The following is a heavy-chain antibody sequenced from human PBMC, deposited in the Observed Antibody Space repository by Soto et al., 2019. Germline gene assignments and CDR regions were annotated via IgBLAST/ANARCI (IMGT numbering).Heavy chain of an antibody. CDR2: ISHDGSNK. V-gene: IGHV3-30*18. J-gene: IGHJ6*02. CDR3: AKVLGYSSGWYGYYGMDF. D-gene: IGHD6-13*01. CDR1: GFTFSIYG. Sequence: QTGGSLRLACAASGFTFSIYGMHWVRQAPGKGLEWVAVISHDGSNKYYAESVKGRFTISRDNSRNTLYLQLSSLRAEDTAVYYCAKVLGYSSGWYGYYGMDFWGQGTKVTVSS.